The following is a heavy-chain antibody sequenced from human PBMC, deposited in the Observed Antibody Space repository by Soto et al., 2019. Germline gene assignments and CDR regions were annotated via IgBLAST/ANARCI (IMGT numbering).Heavy chain of an antibody. Sequence: ASVKVSCKASGYTFTGYYMHWVRQAPGQGLEWMGWINPNSGGTNYAQKFQGRVTMTRDTSISTAYMELSRLRSDDTAVYYCARGGWDTAMVTPSVYYCGMDVWGQGTTVTVSS. V-gene: IGHV1-2*02. CDR3: ARGGWDTAMVTPSVYYCGMDV. CDR2: INPNSGGT. J-gene: IGHJ6*02. CDR1: GYTFTGYY. D-gene: IGHD5-18*01.